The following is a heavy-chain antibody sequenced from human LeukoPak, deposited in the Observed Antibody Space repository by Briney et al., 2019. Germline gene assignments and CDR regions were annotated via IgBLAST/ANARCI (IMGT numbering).Heavy chain of an antibody. CDR1: GYTFTGYY. Sequence: ASVKVSCKAFGYTFTGYYMHWVRQAPGQGLEWMGWINPNSGGTNYAQKFQGRVTMTRDTSISTAYMELSRLRSDDTAVYYCARSGTFADFWSGYPDYWGQGTLVTV. D-gene: IGHD3-3*01. CDR3: ARSGTFADFWSGYPDY. V-gene: IGHV1-2*02. CDR2: INPNSGGT. J-gene: IGHJ4*02.